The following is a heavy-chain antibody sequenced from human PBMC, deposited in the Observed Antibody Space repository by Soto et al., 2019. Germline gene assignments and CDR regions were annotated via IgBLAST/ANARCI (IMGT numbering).Heavy chain of an antibody. Sequence: PSETLSLTCAVCGGSFSGYYWSWIRQPPGKGLEWIGEINHSGSTNYNPSLKSRVTISVDTSRNQFSLKLSSVTAADTAVYYCARAPLKVFYGSGSYYLDYWGQGTLVTVSS. V-gene: IGHV4-34*01. CDR3: ARAPLKVFYGSGSYYLDY. D-gene: IGHD3-10*01. J-gene: IGHJ4*02. CDR1: GGSFSGYY. CDR2: INHSGST.